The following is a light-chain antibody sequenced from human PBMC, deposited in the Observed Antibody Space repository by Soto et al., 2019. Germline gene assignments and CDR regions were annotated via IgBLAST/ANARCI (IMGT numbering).Light chain of an antibody. V-gene: IGLV2-23*01. CDR1: SNDVGSYNL. J-gene: IGLJ2*01. Sequence: QSALTQPASVSGSPGQSITISCTGTSNDVGSYNLVSWYQQHPGKAPKVMIYEGTKRPSGVSNRFSGSKSGNTASLTISGRQAEDEADYYCCSYAGSNTHVVFGGGTQLTVL. CDR3: CSYAGSNTHVV. CDR2: EGT.